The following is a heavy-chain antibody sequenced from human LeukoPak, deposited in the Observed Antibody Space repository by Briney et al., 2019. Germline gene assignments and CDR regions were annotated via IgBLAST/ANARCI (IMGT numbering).Heavy chain of an antibody. CDR3: ARSKAHLSTSWYGNWFDP. CDR1: GYSVSSGYY. CDR2: IYHSGDT. D-gene: IGHD2-2*01. V-gene: IGHV4-38-2*02. J-gene: IGHJ5*02. Sequence: NPSETLSLTCTVSGYSVSSGYYWGWIRPPPGKGLEWIASIYHSGDTYYNPSLRSRVTISLDTSKNQLSLKLSSVTAADTAVYYCARSKAHLSTSWYGNWFDPWGQGTLVTVSS.